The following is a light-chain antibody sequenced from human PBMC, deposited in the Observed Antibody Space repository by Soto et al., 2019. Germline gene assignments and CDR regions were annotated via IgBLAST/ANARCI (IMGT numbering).Light chain of an antibody. CDR2: EVS. CDR1: SSDVGGYNY. Sequence: QSALTQPPSASGSPGQSVTISCTGTSSDVGGYNYVSWYQQHPGKAPKLMIYEVSKRPSGVPDRFSGSKSGNTASLTVSGLQAGDEADYCCSSYAGSNNGGVFGGGTKVTVL. CDR3: SSYAGSNNGGV. V-gene: IGLV2-8*01. J-gene: IGLJ2*01.